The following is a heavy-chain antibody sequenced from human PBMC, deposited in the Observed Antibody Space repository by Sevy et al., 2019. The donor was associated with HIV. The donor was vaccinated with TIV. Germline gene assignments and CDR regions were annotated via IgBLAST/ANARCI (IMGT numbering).Heavy chain of an antibody. CDR3: VRAIQLAASY. V-gene: IGHV3-7*02. Sequence: GGCLRLSCEASAITIRDYWMSWVRQAPGKGLEWVGNINPDGTRIYYADSVKGRFTISRDHAKTSVFLQMSSLRAEDTAVYYCVRAIQLAASYWGQGTLVTVSS. D-gene: IGHD2-15*01. CDR1: AITIRDYW. CDR2: INPDGTRI. J-gene: IGHJ4*02.